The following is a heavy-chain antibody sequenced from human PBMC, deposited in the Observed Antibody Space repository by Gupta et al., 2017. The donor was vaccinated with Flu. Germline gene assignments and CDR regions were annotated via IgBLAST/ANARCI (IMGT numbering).Heavy chain of an antibody. J-gene: IGHJ4*02. CDR1: A. CDR3: ARVCGSSGYYYENDFDY. V-gene: IGHV1-69*01. D-gene: IGHD3-22*01. Sequence: AISWVRQAPGQGLEWMGGIIPIFGTANYAQKFQGRVTITADESTSTAYMELSSLRSEDTAVYYCARVCGSSGYYYENDFDYWGQGTLVTVSS. CDR2: IIPIFGTA.